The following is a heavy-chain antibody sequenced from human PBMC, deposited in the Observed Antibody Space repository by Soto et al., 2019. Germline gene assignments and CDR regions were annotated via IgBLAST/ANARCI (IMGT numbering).Heavy chain of an antibody. V-gene: IGHV3-66*01. Sequence: GGSLRLSCAASGFTVSSNYMSWVRQAPGKGLEWVSVIYSGGSTYYADSVKGRFTISRDNSKNTLYLQMNSLRAEDTAVYYCARGASSGWNNWFDPWGQGTLVTVSS. D-gene: IGHD6-19*01. CDR1: GFTVSSNY. CDR3: ARGASSGWNNWFDP. J-gene: IGHJ5*02. CDR2: IYSGGST.